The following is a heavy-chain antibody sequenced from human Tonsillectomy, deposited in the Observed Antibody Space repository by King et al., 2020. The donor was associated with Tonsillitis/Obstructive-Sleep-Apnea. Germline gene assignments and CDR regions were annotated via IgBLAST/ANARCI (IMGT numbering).Heavy chain of an antibody. D-gene: IGHD6-19*01. CDR2: ISSSGSTI. Sequence: VQLVESGGGLVQPGGSLRLSCAASGFTFSSYEMNWVRQAPGKGLEWVSYISSSGSTIYYADSVKGQFTISRDNAKNSLYLQMNSLRAEDTAVYYCARDSGSSGWYPNAFDIWGQGTMVSVSS. CDR3: ARDSGSSGWYPNAFDI. J-gene: IGHJ3*02. CDR1: GFTFSSYE. V-gene: IGHV3-48*03.